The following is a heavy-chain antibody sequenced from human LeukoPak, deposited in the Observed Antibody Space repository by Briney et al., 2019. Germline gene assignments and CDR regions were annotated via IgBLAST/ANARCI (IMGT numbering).Heavy chain of an antibody. Sequence: GGSLRLSCAASGFTVSSNYISWVRQVPGKGLEWVSVIYSGGTTYYADSVKGRFTISRDNSRNTLYLQMNSLRAEDTAVYYCASQSTPVSPFDIWGQGTMVTVSS. CDR3: ASQSTPVSPFDI. D-gene: IGHD5/OR15-5a*01. V-gene: IGHV3-66*04. J-gene: IGHJ3*02. CDR2: IYSGGTT. CDR1: GFTVSSNY.